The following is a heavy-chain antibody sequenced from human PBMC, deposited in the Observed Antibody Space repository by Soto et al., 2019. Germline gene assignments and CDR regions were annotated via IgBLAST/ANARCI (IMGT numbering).Heavy chain of an antibody. Sequence: ASVKVSCKASGYTFTSYAMHWVRQAPGQRLEWMGWINAGNGNTKYSQKFQGRVTITRDTSASTAYMELSSLRSEDTAVYYCARDTGIAVAATFDAFDIWGQGTMVTVSS. CDR3: ARDTGIAVAATFDAFDI. J-gene: IGHJ3*02. D-gene: IGHD6-19*01. CDR1: GYTFTSYA. V-gene: IGHV1-3*01. CDR2: INAGNGNT.